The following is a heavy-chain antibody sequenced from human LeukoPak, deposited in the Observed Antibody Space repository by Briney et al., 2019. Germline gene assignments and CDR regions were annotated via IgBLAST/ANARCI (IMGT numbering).Heavy chain of an antibody. D-gene: IGHD4-23*01. CDR1: GGTFSIYT. Sequence: SVKVSCKASGGTFSIYTISWVRQAPGQGLEYMGRIIPILGIANSAKKFQGRVTITADKSTSTAYMELSSLRSEDTAVYYCARDPTTVVTNFDYWGQGTLVTVSS. CDR2: IIPILGIA. CDR3: ARDPTTVVTNFDY. J-gene: IGHJ4*02. V-gene: IGHV1-69*04.